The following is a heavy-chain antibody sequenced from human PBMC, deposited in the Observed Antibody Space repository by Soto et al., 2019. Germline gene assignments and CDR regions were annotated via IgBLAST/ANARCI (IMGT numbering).Heavy chain of an antibody. D-gene: IGHD2-15*01. J-gene: IGHJ4*02. CDR1: GFTFSSYA. CDR2: ISGSGGST. CDR3: AKGLRDIVVVVAAPNDY. V-gene: IGHV3-23*01. Sequence: VQLLESGGGLVQPGGSLRLSCAASGFTFSSYAMSWVRQAPGKGLEWVSAISGSGGSTYYADSVKGRFTISRDNSKNTLYLQMNSLRAEDTAVYYCAKGLRDIVVVVAAPNDYWGQGTLVTVSS.